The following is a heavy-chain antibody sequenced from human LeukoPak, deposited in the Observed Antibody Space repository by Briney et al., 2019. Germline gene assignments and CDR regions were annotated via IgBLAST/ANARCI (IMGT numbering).Heavy chain of an antibody. V-gene: IGHV4-59*01. CDR1: GGSISRYY. J-gene: IGHJ4*02. Sequence: TSETLSLTCTVSGGSISRYYWSWIRQPPGKGLEWIGYTYNSGNTNYNPSLKSRVSISIDTSKNQFSLKLSSVTAADTAVYYCARGSSGSYYFDYWGQGTLVTVSS. CDR2: TYNSGNT. CDR3: ARGSSGSYYFDY. D-gene: IGHD1-26*01.